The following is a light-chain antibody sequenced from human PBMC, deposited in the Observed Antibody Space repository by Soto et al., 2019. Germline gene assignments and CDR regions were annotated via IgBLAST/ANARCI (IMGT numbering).Light chain of an antibody. Sequence: HSVLTQPRSAYGSPGQSITISCPGTSSDVGGYNYVSWYQQHPAKAPKLIIFDVSKRPSGVPNRFSGSKSGNTASLTISGLRAEDEADYYCCSYVGRNTYVFGTGTKV. CDR1: SSDVGGYNY. V-gene: IGLV2-11*01. J-gene: IGLJ1*01. CDR3: CSYVGRNTYV. CDR2: DVS.